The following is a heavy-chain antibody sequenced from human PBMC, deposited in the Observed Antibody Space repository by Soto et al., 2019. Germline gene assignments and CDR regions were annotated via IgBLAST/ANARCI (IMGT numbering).Heavy chain of an antibody. V-gene: IGHV3-7*01. J-gene: IGHJ3*02. D-gene: IGHD3-10*01. CDR1: GFTFSDFW. CDR2: IKQDGSEK. Sequence: EVQLVESGGGLLQPGGSLRLYCAGSGFTFSDFWMNWVRQAPGKGLEWVANIKQDGSEKHYVDSVKGRFTLSRDNAKRSLYPPMKRQTAEDPAVYYCFITTAAFGIWGQETMVTVPS. CDR3: FITTAAFGI.